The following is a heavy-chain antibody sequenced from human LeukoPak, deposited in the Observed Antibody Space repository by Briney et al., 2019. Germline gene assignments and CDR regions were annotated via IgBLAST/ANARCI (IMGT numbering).Heavy chain of an antibody. J-gene: IGHJ5*02. CDR2: ISQSGGRST. CDR1: GFTFSNYA. CDR3: ARDLGCSTSSCRYNWFDP. V-gene: IGHV3-23*01. Sequence: GGSLRLSCAASGFTFSNYAMTWVCQAPGEGLEWVAFISQSGGRSTDYADSVRGRFTISRDNSKDTLYLQMNSLRADDTAVYHCARDLGCSTSSCRYNWFDPWGQGTLVTVAS. D-gene: IGHD2-2*01.